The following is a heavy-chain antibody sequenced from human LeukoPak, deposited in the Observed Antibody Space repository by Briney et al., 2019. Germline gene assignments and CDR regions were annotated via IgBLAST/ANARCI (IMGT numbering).Heavy chain of an antibody. V-gene: IGHV3-30*18. CDR1: GFTFNSYE. J-gene: IGHJ4*02. D-gene: IGHD4-17*01. CDR2: ISYDGSNK. Sequence: GGSLRLSCAASGFTFNSYEIDWVRQAPGKGLEWVAVISYDGSNKHYADSVQGRFSISRDNYKNTLYLQMSSLRVEDTAVYYCAKGWNTVDYWGQGTLVTVSS. CDR3: AKGWNTVDY.